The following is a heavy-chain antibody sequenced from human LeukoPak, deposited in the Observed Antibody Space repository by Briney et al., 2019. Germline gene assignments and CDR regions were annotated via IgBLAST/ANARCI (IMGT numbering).Heavy chain of an antibody. CDR2: IKQDGSEK. CDR3: ARGRGYGHPYYFDY. J-gene: IGHJ4*02. V-gene: IGHV3-7*01. D-gene: IGHD5-18*01. CDR1: GFTFSSYW. Sequence: GGSLRLSCAASGFTFSSYWMSWVRQAPGKGLEWVANIKQDGSEKYYVDSVKGRFTISRDNAKNSLYLQMNSLRAEDTAVYYCARGRGYGHPYYFDYWGQGTLVTVSS.